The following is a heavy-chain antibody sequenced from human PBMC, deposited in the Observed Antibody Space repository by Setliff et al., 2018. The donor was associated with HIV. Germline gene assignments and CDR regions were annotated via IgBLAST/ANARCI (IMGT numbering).Heavy chain of an antibody. D-gene: IGHD3-3*01. J-gene: IGHJ5*02. CDR3: AREGVNFWTPPGWFDP. Sequence: ASVKVSCKASGYTFTDYYVHWVRQAPGQGLEWVGCINPKSGDTNCAQTFQDRVTMTRDTSIRTAYMELGRLRSDDTAVYYCAREGVNFWTPPGWFDPWGQGTLVTVSS. CDR1: GYTFTDYY. V-gene: IGHV1-2*02. CDR2: INPKSGDT.